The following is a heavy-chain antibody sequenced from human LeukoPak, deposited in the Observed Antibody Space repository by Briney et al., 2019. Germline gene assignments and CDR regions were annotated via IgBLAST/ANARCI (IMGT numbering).Heavy chain of an antibody. CDR1: GFTFSDYY. D-gene: IGHD3-22*01. V-gene: IGHV3-11*01. CDR3: ARCGLYDSSGYYYQYYYYMDV. J-gene: IGHJ6*03. Sequence: GGSLRLSCAASGFTFSDYYMSWIRQAPGKGREGVSYISSSGSTIYYSHSLKRRFTISRHNAKHSLYLQMNSLRAEDTAVYYCARCGLYDSSGYYYQYYYYMDVWGKGTTVTVSS. CDR2: ISSSGSTI.